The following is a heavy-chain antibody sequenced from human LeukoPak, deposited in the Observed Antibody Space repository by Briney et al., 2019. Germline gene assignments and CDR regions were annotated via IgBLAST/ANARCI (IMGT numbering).Heavy chain of an antibody. Sequence: GGSLRLSCSAPGFPFSRKGMSWVPKAPGRGLEWVSSVRSSGDKTYYADSVKGRYTISRDNSKSTMYLQMNSLRAEDTAVYHGAKTNGYYDLWGQGTLVIVSS. J-gene: IGHJ4*02. CDR3: AKTNGYYDL. CDR1: GFPFSRKG. V-gene: IGHV3-23*01. D-gene: IGHD3-22*01. CDR2: VRSSGDKT.